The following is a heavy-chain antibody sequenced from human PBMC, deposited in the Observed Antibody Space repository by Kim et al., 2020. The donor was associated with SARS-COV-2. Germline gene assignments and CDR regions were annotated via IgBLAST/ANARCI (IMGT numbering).Heavy chain of an antibody. Sequence: GGSLRLSCAASGFTFSSYALSWVRQAPGRGLEWVSGISGSGESTHYADSVKGRFTISRDNSKDTVYLQMNSLRAEDTALYYCAKDQSIVVVSELDFWGPGTLAT. D-gene: IGHD2-21*01. CDR3: AKDQSIVVVSELDF. V-gene: IGHV3-23*01. CDR2: ISGSGEST. CDR1: GFTFSSYA. J-gene: IGHJ4*02.